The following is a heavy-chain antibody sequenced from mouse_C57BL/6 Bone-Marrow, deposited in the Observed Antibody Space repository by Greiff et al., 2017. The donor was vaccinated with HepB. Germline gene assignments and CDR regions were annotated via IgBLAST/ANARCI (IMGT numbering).Heavy chain of an antibody. CDR1: GFTFNTYA. Sequence: EVKLVESGGGLVQPKGSLKLSCAASGFTFNTYAMHWVRQAPGKGLEWVARIRSKSSNYATYYADSVKDRFTISRDDSQSMLYLQMNNLKTEDTAMYYCVREGDYGSSYGVWYYFDYWGQGTTLTVSS. CDR3: VREGDYGSSYGVWYYFDY. V-gene: IGHV10-3*01. CDR2: IRSKSSNYAT. J-gene: IGHJ2*01. D-gene: IGHD1-1*01.